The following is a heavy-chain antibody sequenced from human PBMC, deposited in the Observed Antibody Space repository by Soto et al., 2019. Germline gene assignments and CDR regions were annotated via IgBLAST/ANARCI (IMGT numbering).Heavy chain of an antibody. CDR3: ARDLANYDFWSGAYYYGMDV. CDR1: GFTFSSYS. V-gene: IGHV3-21*01. Sequence: GGSLRLSCAASGFTFSSYSMNWVRQAPGKGLEWVSSISSSSSYIYYADSVKGRFTISRDNAKNSLYLQMNSLRAEDTAVYYCARDLANYDFWSGAYYYGMDVWGQGTMVTVSS. CDR2: ISSSSSYI. D-gene: IGHD3-3*01. J-gene: IGHJ6*02.